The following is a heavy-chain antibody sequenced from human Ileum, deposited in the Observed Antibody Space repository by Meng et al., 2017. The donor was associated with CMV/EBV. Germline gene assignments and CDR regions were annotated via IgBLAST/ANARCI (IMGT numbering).Heavy chain of an antibody. V-gene: IGHV3-7*01. D-gene: IGHD3-22*01. J-gene: IGHJ6*02. CDR2: IKQDGSEK. Sequence: GESLKISCAASGFTFSSYWMSWVRQAPGKGLEWVANIKQDGSEKYYVDSVKGRFTISRDNAKNSLYLQMNSLRAEDTVVYYCASGKGSYGYYRLLYYYYGMDVWGQGTTVTVSS. CDR3: ASGKGSYGYYRLLYYYYGMDV. CDR1: GFTFSSYW.